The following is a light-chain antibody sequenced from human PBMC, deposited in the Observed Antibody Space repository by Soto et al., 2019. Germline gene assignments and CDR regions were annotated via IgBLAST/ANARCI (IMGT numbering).Light chain of an antibody. CDR2: GAS. CDR1: QSISTS. CDR3: QRTNIDPRP. Sequence: DIQMTQSPSSLSASVGDRVTITCRASQSISTSLNWYQQKPGKAPRLLIFGASNLQSGVSSRFSGSGSGTDFTLTISSLQPDDFATYFCQRTNIDPRPFCGGTKVEVK. J-gene: IGKJ4*01. V-gene: IGKV1-39*01.